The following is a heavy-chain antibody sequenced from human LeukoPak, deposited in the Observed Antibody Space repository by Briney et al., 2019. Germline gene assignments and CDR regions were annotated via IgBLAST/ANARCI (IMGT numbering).Heavy chain of an antibody. CDR2: ISGSGGST. CDR1: GFTLSSYA. J-gene: IGHJ4*02. D-gene: IGHD1-26*01. Sequence: PGGSLRLSCAASGFTLSSYAMSWVRQAPGKGLEWVSAISGSGGSTYYADSVKGRFTISRDNSKNTLYLQMNSLRAEDTAVYYCAKIVGATTSLFFDYWGQGTLVTVSS. V-gene: IGHV3-23*01. CDR3: AKIVGATTSLFFDY.